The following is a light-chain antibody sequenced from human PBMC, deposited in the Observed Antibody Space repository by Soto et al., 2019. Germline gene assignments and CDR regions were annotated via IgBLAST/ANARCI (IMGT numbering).Light chain of an antibody. Sequence: QSVLTQPASVSWSPGQSITISCTGTSSDVGGYNYVSWYQQHPGKAPKLMIYEVSNRPSGVSNRFSGSKSGNTASLTISGLQAEDEADYYCSSYTSSSRVFGGGTKLTVL. J-gene: IGLJ2*01. CDR1: SSDVGGYNY. V-gene: IGLV2-14*01. CDR3: SSYTSSSRV. CDR2: EVS.